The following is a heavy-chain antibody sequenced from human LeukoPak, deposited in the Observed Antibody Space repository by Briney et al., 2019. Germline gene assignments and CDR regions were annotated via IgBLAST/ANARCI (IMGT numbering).Heavy chain of an antibody. J-gene: IGHJ4*02. CDR3: ARGGYYYDSSGYFWDY. CDR1: GGSISSYY. D-gene: IGHD3-22*01. V-gene: IGHV4-4*07. CDR2: IYTSGST. Sequence: SETLSLTCTVSGGSISSYYWSWIRQPAGKGLEWIGRIYTSGSTNYNPSLKSRVTMSVDTSKNQFSLKLSSVTAADTAVYYCARGGYYYDSSGYFWDYWGQGALVTVSS.